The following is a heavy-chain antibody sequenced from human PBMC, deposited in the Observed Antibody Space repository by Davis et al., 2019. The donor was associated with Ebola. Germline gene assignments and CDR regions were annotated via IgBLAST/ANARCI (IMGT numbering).Heavy chain of an antibody. D-gene: IGHD4-17*01. Sequence: MPSETLSLTCTVSGGSISSYYWSWIRQPPRKGLEWIGSIYHSGSTNYNPSLKSRVTISVDKSKNQFSLKLSSVTAADTAVYYCARDYGDYDYYFDYWGQGTLVTVSS. CDR1: GGSISSYY. J-gene: IGHJ4*02. CDR2: IYHSGST. V-gene: IGHV4-59*12. CDR3: ARDYGDYDYYFDY.